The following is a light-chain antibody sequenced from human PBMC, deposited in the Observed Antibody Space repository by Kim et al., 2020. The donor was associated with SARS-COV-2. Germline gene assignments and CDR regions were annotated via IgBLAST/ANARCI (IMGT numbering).Light chain of an antibody. CDR2: DAS. CDR1: QGISSA. CDR3: QQFNSYPQGYT. V-gene: IGKV1-13*02. Sequence: AIQLTQSPSSLSASVGDRVTITCRASQGISSALAWYQQKPGKAPKLLIYDASSLESGVPSRFSGSGSGTEFTLTISSLQPEEFATYYCQQFNSYPQGYTFGQGTKLEI. J-gene: IGKJ2*01.